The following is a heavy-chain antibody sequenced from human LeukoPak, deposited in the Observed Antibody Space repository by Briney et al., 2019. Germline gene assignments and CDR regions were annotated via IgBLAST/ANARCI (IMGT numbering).Heavy chain of an antibody. V-gene: IGHV3-21*01. CDR3: ARDSGAGPYYYGSGSYPLYFDY. CDR2: ISSSSYI. D-gene: IGHD3-10*01. J-gene: IGHJ4*02. CDR1: GFTFSSYS. Sequence: PGGSLRLSCAASGFTFSSYSMNWVRQAPGKGLEWVSSISSSSYIYYADSVKGRFTISRDNAKNSLYLQMNSLRAEDTAVYYCARDSGAGPYYYGSGSYPLYFDYWGQGTLVTVSS.